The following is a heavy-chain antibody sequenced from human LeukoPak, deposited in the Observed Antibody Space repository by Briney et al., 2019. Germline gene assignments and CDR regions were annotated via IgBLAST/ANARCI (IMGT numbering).Heavy chain of an antibody. D-gene: IGHD3-10*01. V-gene: IGHV4-34*01. Sequence: SETLSLTCAVYGGSFSGYYWSWIRQPPGKGLEWIGEINHSGSTNYNPSLKSRVTISVDTSKNQFSLKLSSVTAADTAVYYCARATYYYGSGSYYTRGYYYYMDVWGKGTTVTISS. CDR2: INHSGST. J-gene: IGHJ6*03. CDR3: ARATYYYGSGSYYTRGYYYYMDV. CDR1: GGSFSGYY.